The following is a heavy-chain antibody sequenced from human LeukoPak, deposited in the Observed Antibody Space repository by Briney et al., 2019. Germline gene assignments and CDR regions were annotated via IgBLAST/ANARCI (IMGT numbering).Heavy chain of an antibody. D-gene: IGHD5-18*01. CDR3: AAGSQSTALIE. J-gene: IGHJ4*02. CDR2: MYTSGET. CDR1: GGSSSSYY. V-gene: IGHV4-4*07. Sequence: SETLSLTCTVSGGSSSSYYWSWIRQPAGKGLEWIGRMYTSGETNYNPTLKSRITISLDTSKNQFSLRLSSVTAADTAVYYRAAGSQSTALIEWGQGTLVTVSS.